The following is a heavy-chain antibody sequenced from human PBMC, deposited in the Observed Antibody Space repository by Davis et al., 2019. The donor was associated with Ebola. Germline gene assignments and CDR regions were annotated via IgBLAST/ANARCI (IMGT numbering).Heavy chain of an antibody. CDR2: IYYSGST. J-gene: IGHJ4*02. CDR3: ARDRGWLRPYYFDY. CDR1: GGSISSSSYY. V-gene: IGHV4-39*07. D-gene: IGHD5-12*01. Sequence: SETLSLTCTVSGGSISSSSYYWGWIRQPPGKGLEWIGSIYYSGSTYYNPSLKSRVTISVDTSKNQFSLKLSSVTAADTAVYYCARDRGWLRPYYFDYWGQGTLVTVSS.